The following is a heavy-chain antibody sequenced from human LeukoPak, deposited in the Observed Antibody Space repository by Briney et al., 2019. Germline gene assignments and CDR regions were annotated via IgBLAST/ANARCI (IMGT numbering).Heavy chain of an antibody. CDR2: IYYSAST. J-gene: IGHJ4*02. V-gene: IGHV4-59*08. CDR1: SSSISSYY. D-gene: IGHD5-18*01. CDR3: ARHCLVYSFDY. Sequence: SEPLSLTCTVSSSSISSYYWSWIRQAPGKGLEWIGYIYYSASTNYNPSLKSRVTISVDTSKNQFSLRLSSVTAADTAVYYCARHCLVYSFDYWGQGTLVILSS.